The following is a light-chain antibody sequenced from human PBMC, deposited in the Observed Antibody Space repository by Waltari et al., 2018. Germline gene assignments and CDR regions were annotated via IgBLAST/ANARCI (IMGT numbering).Light chain of an antibody. Sequence: QTVVTQEPSLSVSPGGTVTLTCALSSGSISSTSYATWYQQTPGQAPRTLVYKGTSRSSGVPDRCSGSILGNKAALTITGAQADDDSDYYCSLYMGSGIWVFGGGTKLTVL. CDR1: SGSISSTSY. V-gene: IGLV8-61*01. J-gene: IGLJ3*02. CDR2: KGT. CDR3: SLYMGSGIWV.